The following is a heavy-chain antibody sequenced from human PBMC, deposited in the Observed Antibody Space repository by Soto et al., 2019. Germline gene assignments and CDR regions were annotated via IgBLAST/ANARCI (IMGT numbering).Heavy chain of an antibody. CDR2: IVVGSGHT. Sequence: QMQLVQSGPEVKKPGTSVKVSCKTSGFTFASSAMQWVRQARGQPLEWIGWIVVGSGHTNYAQKFQERVTITRDMSTSTAYMEVSSLRSEDTAVYYCAAASSTSGGYYGLGVWGQGTTVTVSS. J-gene: IGHJ6*02. CDR3: AAASSTSGGYYGLGV. V-gene: IGHV1-58*02. CDR1: GFTFASSA. D-gene: IGHD2-2*01.